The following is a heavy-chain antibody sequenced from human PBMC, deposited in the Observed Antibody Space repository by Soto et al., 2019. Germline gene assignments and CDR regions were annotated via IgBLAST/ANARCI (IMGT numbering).Heavy chain of an antibody. CDR3: ARAPRGGVIIVITSAQIDY. V-gene: IGHV1-46*01. J-gene: IGHJ4*02. D-gene: IGHD3-10*01. Sequence: GASVKVSCKASGDDFTDHYIHWVRQAPGQGLEWMGIISPDGGSTRYSQQFQARITMTRDTSTSTVYMELSSLRSEDTAVYYCARAPRGGVIIVITSAQIDYWGQGTMVTVYS. CDR1: GDDFTDHY. CDR2: ISPDGGST.